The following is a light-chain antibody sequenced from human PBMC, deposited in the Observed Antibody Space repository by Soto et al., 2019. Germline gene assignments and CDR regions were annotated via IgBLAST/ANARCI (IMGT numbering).Light chain of an antibody. CDR1: SSDVGGYNY. J-gene: IGLJ2*01. V-gene: IGLV2-14*01. CDR3: SSYTRRNFVV. CDR2: DVS. Sequence: QSALTQPASVSGSPGQSITISCTGTSSDVGGYNYVSWYQQHPGKAPKLMIYDVSNRPSGVSNRFSGSKSGNTASLTISGLQAEDEADYYCSSYTRRNFVVFGGGTKLTVL.